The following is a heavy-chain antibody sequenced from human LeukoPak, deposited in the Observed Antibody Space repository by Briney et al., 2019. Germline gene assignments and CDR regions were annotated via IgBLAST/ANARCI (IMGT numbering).Heavy chain of an antibody. CDR1: GFTFSSYA. V-gene: IGHV3-30*04. CDR3: ASGKYRYGDNWFDP. Sequence: GRSLRLSCAASGFTFSSYAMHWVRQAPGKGLEWVGVISYDGSNKYYADSVKGRFTISIDNSKNTLYLQMNSLRAEDTAVYFCASGKYRYGDNWFDPWGQGTLVTVSS. CDR2: ISYDGSNK. J-gene: IGHJ5*02. D-gene: IGHD5-18*01.